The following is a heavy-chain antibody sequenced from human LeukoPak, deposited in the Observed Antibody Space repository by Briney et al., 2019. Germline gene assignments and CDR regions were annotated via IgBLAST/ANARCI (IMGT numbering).Heavy chain of an antibody. J-gene: IGHJ1*01. CDR3: ARSITIFGVGNFQH. CDR1: GFTFSNYW. Sequence: GGSLRLSCAASGFTFSNYWMSWVRQAPGKGLEWVANIRQDGSEKNYVDSVRGRFTISRDNAMNSLYLQMNSLRAEDTAVYYCARSITIFGVGNFQHWGQGTLVTASS. CDR2: IRQDGSEK. V-gene: IGHV3-7*05. D-gene: IGHD3-3*01.